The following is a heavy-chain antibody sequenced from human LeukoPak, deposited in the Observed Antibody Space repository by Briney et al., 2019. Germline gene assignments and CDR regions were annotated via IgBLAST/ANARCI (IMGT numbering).Heavy chain of an antibody. CDR2: ISAYNGNT. CDR1: GYTFTSYG. V-gene: IGHV1-18*01. CDR3: ARKVAAAGTLAWFDP. Sequence: ASVKVSCKASGYTFTSYGISWVRQAPGQGLEWMGWISAYNGNTNYAQKLQGRVTMTTDTSTSTAYMELRSLRSVDTAVYYCARKVAAAGTLAWFDPWGQGTLVTVSS. J-gene: IGHJ5*02. D-gene: IGHD6-13*01.